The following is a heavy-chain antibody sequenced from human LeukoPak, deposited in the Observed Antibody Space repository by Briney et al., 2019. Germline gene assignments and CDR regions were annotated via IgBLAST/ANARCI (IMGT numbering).Heavy chain of an antibody. D-gene: IGHD5-18*01. CDR1: GFTFSSYA. Sequence: GGSLRLSCAASGFTFSSYAMSWVRQAPGKGLEWVSAISGSGGSTYYADSVKGRFTISGDNSKNTLYLQMNSLRAEDTAVYYCARAQVDTAMPTGSWGQGTLVTVSS. CDR3: ARAQVDTAMPTGS. CDR2: ISGSGGST. J-gene: IGHJ5*02. V-gene: IGHV3-23*01.